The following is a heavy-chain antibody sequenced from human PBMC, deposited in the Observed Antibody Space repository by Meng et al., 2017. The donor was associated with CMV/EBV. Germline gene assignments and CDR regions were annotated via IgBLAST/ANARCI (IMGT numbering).Heavy chain of an antibody. CDR1: GYTFTDYY. CDR3: ARDSACSGGSCYLTGYYFDY. V-gene: IGHV1-2*02. J-gene: IGHJ4*02. CDR2: INPNSGGT. D-gene: IGHD2-15*01. Sequence: ASVKVSCKASGYTFTDYYMHWVRQAPGQGLEWMGWINPNSGGTNYAQKFQGRVTMTRDTSISTAYMELSRLKSDDTAVYYCARDSACSGGSCYLTGYYFDYWGQGTLVTVSS.